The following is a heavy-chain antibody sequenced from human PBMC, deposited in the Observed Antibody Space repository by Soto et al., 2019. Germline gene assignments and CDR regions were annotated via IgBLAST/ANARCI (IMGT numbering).Heavy chain of an antibody. CDR2: ISGSGGST. V-gene: IGHV3-23*01. J-gene: IGHJ4*02. D-gene: IGHD3-3*01. Sequence: EVQLLESGGDLVQPGGSLRLSCAASGFTFNNYALSWVRQAPGKGLEWVSAISGSGGSTYSADSVKGRFTISRDNSKNTLYLQMNSLRAEDTAVYLCAKDVKGDFWSGYFDYWGQGTLVTVSS. CDR3: AKDVKGDFWSGYFDY. CDR1: GFTFNNYA.